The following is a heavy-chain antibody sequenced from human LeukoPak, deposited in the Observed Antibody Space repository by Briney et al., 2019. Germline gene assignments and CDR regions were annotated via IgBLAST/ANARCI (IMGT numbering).Heavy chain of an antibody. Sequence: PGGSLRLSCAASGFTFSIYSMNWVRQTPGKGLEWVSKISSDSSSIYYADSVKGRFTISRDNAKNSLYLQMNNLRAEDTAVYYCAREAGSSGFDYWGQGTPVTVSS. CDR1: GFTFSIYS. V-gene: IGHV3-48*01. CDR3: AREAGSSGFDY. CDR2: ISSDSSSI. J-gene: IGHJ4*02. D-gene: IGHD6-13*01.